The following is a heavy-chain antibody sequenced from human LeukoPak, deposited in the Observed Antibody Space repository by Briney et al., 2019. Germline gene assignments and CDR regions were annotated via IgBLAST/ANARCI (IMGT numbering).Heavy chain of an antibody. D-gene: IGHD3-10*01. CDR3: ARDEVTMVRGSGFDP. Sequence: SETLSLTCAVYGGSFSGYYWSWIRQPPGKGLEWIGEINHSGSTNYNPSLKSRVTISVDTSKNQFSLKLSSVTAADTAVYYCARDEVTMVRGSGFDPWGQGTLVTVSS. CDR1: GGSFSGYY. J-gene: IGHJ5*02. V-gene: IGHV4-34*01. CDR2: INHSGST.